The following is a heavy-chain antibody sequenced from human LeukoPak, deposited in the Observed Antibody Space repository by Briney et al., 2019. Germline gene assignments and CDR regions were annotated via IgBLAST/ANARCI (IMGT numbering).Heavy chain of an antibody. J-gene: IGHJ4*02. CDR1: GFTFSNYW. D-gene: IGHD4-17*01. CDR3: ARENGDNAGYYFDY. CDR2: IIGDGSRT. Sequence: GGSLRLSCAVSGFTFSNYWMPWVRQAPVRGLVWVSRIIGDGSRTTYADSVKGRFTISRDNAKNTLYPQMNSLRAEDTAVYYCARENGDNAGYYFDYWGQGTLVTVSS. V-gene: IGHV3-74*01.